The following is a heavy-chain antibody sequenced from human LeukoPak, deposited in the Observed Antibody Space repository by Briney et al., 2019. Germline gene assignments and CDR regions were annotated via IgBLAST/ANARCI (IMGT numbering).Heavy chain of an antibody. CDR1: GFTFSNAW. J-gene: IGHJ4*02. CDR3: ANTWGGWVYYFDY. Sequence: GGSLRLSCAASGFTFSNAWMSWVRQAPGKGLEWVGRINSKTDGGTTDYAAPVKGRFTISRDDSKNTMDLQMNSLKTEDTAVYYCANTWGGWVYYFDYWGQGTLVTVSS. V-gene: IGHV3-15*01. D-gene: IGHD6-19*01. CDR2: INSKTDGGTT.